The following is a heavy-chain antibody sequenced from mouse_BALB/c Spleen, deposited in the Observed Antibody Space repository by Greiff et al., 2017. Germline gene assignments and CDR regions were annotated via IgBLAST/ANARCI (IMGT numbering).Heavy chain of an antibody. D-gene: IGHD2-4*01. Sequence: EVKLQESGPGLVKPSQSLSLTCTVTGYSITSDYAWNWIRQFPGNKLEWMGYISYSGSTSYNPSLKSRISITRDTSKNQFFLQLNSVTTEDTATYYCARWTMITVSYYYAMDYWGQGTSVTVSS. CDR3: ARWTMITVSYYYAMDY. CDR2: ISYSGST. V-gene: IGHV3-2*02. CDR1: GYSITSDYA. J-gene: IGHJ4*01.